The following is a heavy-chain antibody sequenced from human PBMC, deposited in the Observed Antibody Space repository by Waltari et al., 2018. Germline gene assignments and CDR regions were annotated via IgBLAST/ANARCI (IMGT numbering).Heavy chain of an antibody. CDR1: GFTFSSYA. CDR3: ARGSIAVAPEDY. Sequence: QVQLVESGGGVVQPGRSLRLSCAASGFTFSSYAMHWVRQAPGKGVEWVAVISYDGSNKYYADSVKGRFTISRDNSKNTLYLQMNSLRAEDTAVYYCARGSIAVAPEDYWGQGTLVTVSS. J-gene: IGHJ4*02. CDR2: ISYDGSNK. D-gene: IGHD6-19*01. V-gene: IGHV3-30-3*01.